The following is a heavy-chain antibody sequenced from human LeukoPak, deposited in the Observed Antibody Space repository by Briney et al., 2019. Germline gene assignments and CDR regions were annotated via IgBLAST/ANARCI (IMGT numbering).Heavy chain of an antibody. Sequence: PGGSLRLSCTASGFTFGDYAMSWFRQAPGKGLEWVGFIRSKAYGGTTDYAAPVKGRFTISRDDSKNTLYLQMNSLKTEDTAVYYCTTVATMYSSSWYYFDYWGQGTLVTVSS. CDR2: IRSKAYGGTT. V-gene: IGHV3-49*03. CDR1: GFTFGDYA. D-gene: IGHD6-13*01. CDR3: TTVATMYSSSWYYFDY. J-gene: IGHJ4*02.